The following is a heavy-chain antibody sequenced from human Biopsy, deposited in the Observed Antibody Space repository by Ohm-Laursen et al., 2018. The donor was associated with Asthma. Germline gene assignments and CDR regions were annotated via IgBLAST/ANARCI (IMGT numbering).Heavy chain of an antibody. D-gene: IGHD3-3*01. Sequence: GSLRLSCTASGFSFNSYGMHWVRQAPGKGLEWVSYISSSSSTIYYADSVKGRFTISRDNAKNSLYLQMNSLRDEDTAVYYCARMITIFGVVSRGMDVWGQGTTVTVSS. V-gene: IGHV3-48*02. J-gene: IGHJ6*02. CDR3: ARMITIFGVVSRGMDV. CDR2: ISSSSSTI. CDR1: GFSFNSYG.